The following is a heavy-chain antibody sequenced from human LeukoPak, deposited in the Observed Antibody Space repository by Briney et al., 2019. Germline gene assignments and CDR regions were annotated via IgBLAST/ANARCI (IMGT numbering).Heavy chain of an antibody. CDR3: AFQSPYCSSTSCYLDV. D-gene: IGHD2-2*01. CDR2: ISAYNGNT. CDR1: GYTFTSYG. V-gene: IGHV1-18*01. J-gene: IGHJ6*04. Sequence: ASVKVSCKASGYTFTSYGISWVRQAPGQGLEWMGWISAYNGNTNYAQKLQGRVTMTTDTSTSTAYMELRSLRSDDTAVYYCAFQSPYCSSTSCYLDVWGKGTTVTVSS.